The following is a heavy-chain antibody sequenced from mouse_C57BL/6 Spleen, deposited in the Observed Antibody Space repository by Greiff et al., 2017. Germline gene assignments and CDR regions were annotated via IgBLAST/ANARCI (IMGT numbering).Heavy chain of an antibody. CDR2: IWSGGST. CDR3: ARTGTFYWYFDV. D-gene: IGHD4-1*01. Sequence: QVQLQQSGPGLVQPSQSLSITCTASGFSLTSYGVHWVRQSPGKGLEWLGVIWSGGSTDYNAAFISRLSISKDNSKSQVFFKMNSLQADDTAIYYCARTGTFYWYFDVWGTGTTVTVSS. V-gene: IGHV2-2*01. CDR1: GFSLTSYG. J-gene: IGHJ1*03.